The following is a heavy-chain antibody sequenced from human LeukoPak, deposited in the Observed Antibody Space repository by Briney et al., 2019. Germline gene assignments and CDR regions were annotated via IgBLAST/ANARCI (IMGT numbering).Heavy chain of an antibody. J-gene: IGHJ4*02. CDR2: IRYDGSNK. CDR1: GFTFSSYS. CDR3: AKNRAVGYAPGDY. V-gene: IGHV3-30*02. Sequence: GGSLRLPCAASGFTFSSYSMNWVRQAPGKGLEWVAFIRYDGSNKYYAGSVKGRFTISRDNSKSTLYLQMNSLRAEDTAVYYCAKNRAVGYAPGDYWGQGTLVTVSS. D-gene: IGHD5-12*01.